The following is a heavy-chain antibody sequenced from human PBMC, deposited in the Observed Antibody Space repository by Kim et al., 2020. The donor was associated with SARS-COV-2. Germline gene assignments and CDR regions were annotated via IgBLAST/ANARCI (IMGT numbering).Heavy chain of an antibody. CDR1: GGSISSYY. CDR2: IYYSGST. V-gene: IGHV4-59*08. D-gene: IGHD2-15*01. J-gene: IGHJ3*02. Sequence: SETLSLTCTVSGGSISSYYWSWIRQPPGKGLEWIGYIYYSGSTNYNPSLKSRVTISVDTSKNQFSLKLSSVTAADTAVYYCARSGVYCSGGSCYLRWGAFDIWGQGTMVTVSS. CDR3: ARSGVYCSGGSCYLRWGAFDI.